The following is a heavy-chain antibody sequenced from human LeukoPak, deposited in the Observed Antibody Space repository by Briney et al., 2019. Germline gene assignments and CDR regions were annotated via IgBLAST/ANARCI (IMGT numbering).Heavy chain of an antibody. J-gene: IGHJ4*02. V-gene: IGHV1-2*01. CDR2: INPNSGGT. Sequence: ASVKVSCKASGYTFTSYYIHWVRHAPGQGLEWMGCINPNSGGTNYAQKFQGRGTSTRDTSISTAYMELRRLRSDDTAVYYCARRVTTATLDYWGQGTLVTVSS. D-gene: IGHD4-17*01. CDR3: ARRVTTATLDY. CDR1: GYTFTSYY.